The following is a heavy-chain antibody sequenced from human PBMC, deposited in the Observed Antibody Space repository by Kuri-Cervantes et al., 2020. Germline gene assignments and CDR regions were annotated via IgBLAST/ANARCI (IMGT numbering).Heavy chain of an antibody. J-gene: IGHJ6*02. CDR3: ATSGSSSSPTWGYYYYYGMDV. D-gene: IGHD6-6*01. CDR1: GFTFSSYG. Sequence: GESLKISCAASGFTFSSYGMHWVRQAPGKGLEWVAVISYDGSNKYYADSVKGRFTISRDNSKNTLYLQVNSLRAEDTAVYYCATSGSSSSPTWGYYYYYGMDVWGQGTTVTVSS. V-gene: IGHV3-30*03. CDR2: ISYDGSNK.